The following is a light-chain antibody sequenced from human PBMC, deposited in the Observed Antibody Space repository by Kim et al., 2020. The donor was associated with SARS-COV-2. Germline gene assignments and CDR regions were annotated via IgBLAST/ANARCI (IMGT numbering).Light chain of an antibody. J-gene: IGLJ3*02. V-gene: IGLV6-57*03. CDR2: QDD. CDR3: QSYNNDNHWV. CDR1: GAGIARNY. Sequence: KTVTIAGAPSGAGIARNYVQWYQQRPGGAPITVIYQDDRRPSGVPDRFSGSIDSSSNAASLTITGLKTEDEGDYYCQSYNNDNHWVFGGGTKVTVL.